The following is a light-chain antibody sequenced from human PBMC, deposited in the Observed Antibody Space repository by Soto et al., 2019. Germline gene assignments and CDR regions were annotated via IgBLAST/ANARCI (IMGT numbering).Light chain of an antibody. CDR2: KAS. CDR1: QSISSW. J-gene: IGKJ4*01. V-gene: IGKV1-5*03. Sequence: DIQMTQSPSTLSASVGDRVTITCRASQSISSWLAWYQQKPGKAPNLLIYKASSLESGVPSRFSGSGYGTEFTLTISSLQANDFATYYCQQYNSYPLTFGGGTKVEIK. CDR3: QQYNSYPLT.